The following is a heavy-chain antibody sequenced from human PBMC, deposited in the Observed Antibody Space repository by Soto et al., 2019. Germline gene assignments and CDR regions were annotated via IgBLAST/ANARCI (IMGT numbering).Heavy chain of an antibody. D-gene: IGHD5-12*01. CDR1: GYTFSNYG. V-gene: IGHV1-18*01. J-gene: IGHJ4*02. CDR3: ARDTPASSVATLDF. CDR2: LSAKTGNT. Sequence: QVQLVQYGAEVKKTGASVTVYCKTSGYTFSNYGISLVRQAPGQALEWMAWLSAKTGNTNFAQRFQGTVTMTTDTSTSTAYMELRSLTSDATAVYYCARDTPASSVATLDFWGQGSLVTVSS.